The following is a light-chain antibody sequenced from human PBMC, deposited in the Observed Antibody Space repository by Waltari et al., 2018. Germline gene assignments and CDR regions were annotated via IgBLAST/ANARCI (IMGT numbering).Light chain of an antibody. V-gene: IGLV3-21*04. Sequence: SYVLTQPPSVSVAPGKTARITCGGNNIGSKNVHWYQQKPGQAPVLVIYYDSDRHSGIPERFSGSNSGNTATLTISRVEAGDEADYYCQVWDTDSDHPVFGGGTKLTVL. J-gene: IGLJ2*01. CDR3: QVWDTDSDHPV. CDR1: NIGSKN. CDR2: YDS.